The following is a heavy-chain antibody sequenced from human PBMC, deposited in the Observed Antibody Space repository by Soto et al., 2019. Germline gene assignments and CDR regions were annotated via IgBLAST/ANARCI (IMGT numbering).Heavy chain of an antibody. V-gene: IGHV1-8*01. CDR1: GYTFTSYD. D-gene: IGHD6-19*01. CDR3: ASAHSGYSSGWSDAFDI. J-gene: IGHJ3*02. CDR2: MNPNSGNT. Sequence: ASVKVSCKASGYTFTSYDINWVRQATGQGLEWMGWMNPNSGNTGYAQKFQGRVTMTRNTSISTAYMELSSLRSEDTAVYYCASAHSGYSSGWSDAFDIWGQGTMVTVS.